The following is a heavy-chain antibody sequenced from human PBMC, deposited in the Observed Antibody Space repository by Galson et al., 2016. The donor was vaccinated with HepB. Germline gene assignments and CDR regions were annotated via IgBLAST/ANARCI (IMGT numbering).Heavy chain of an antibody. CDR2: ISGSGGST. V-gene: IGHV3-23*01. CDR1: GFTFITYA. CDR3: AKDGRIYCSSASCHDHFHY. D-gene: IGHD2-2*01. Sequence: SLRLSCAASGFTFITYAMSWARQAPGKGLEWVSTISGSGGSTYYADSVKGRFTISRDNSKKTLYLQMNSLRAEDTAVYYCAKDGRIYCSSASCHDHFHYWGQGTLVTVSS. J-gene: IGHJ4*02.